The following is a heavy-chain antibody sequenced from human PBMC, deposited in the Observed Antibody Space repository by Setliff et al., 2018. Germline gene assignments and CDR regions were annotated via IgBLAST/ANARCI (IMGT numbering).Heavy chain of an antibody. CDR3: ARYTPKLPELGIYGWFDY. Sequence: SETLSLTCAVSGFSISSGYYWGWTRQPPGKGLEWIGFISYSGITTYNVSLKSRVSISVDTSKNQLSLKLTSVTAADTAAYYCARYTPKLPELGIYGWFDYWGQGTPVTVSS. CDR2: ISYSGIT. CDR1: GFSISSGYY. V-gene: IGHV4-38-2*01. J-gene: IGHJ4*02. D-gene: IGHD7-27*01.